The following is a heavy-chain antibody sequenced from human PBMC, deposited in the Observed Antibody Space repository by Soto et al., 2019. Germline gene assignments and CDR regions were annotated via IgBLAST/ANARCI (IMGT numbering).Heavy chain of an antibody. CDR3: AKRAAGEGYDILTGGGGAFDI. J-gene: IGHJ3*02. Sequence: GGSLRLSCAASGFTFSSYAMSWVRQAPGKGLEWVSAISGSGGSTYYADSVKGRLTISRDNSKNTLYLQMNSLRAEDTAVYYCAKRAAGEGYDILTGGGGAFDIWGQGTMVTVSS. CDR1: GFTFSSYA. D-gene: IGHD3-9*01. V-gene: IGHV3-23*01. CDR2: ISGSGGST.